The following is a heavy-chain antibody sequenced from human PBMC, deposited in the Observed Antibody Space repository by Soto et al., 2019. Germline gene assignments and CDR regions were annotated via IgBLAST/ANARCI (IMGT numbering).Heavy chain of an antibody. CDR3: ASGAHPRHKPRNYYYYRDV. V-gene: IGHV5-51*01. D-gene: IGHD3-10*01. CDR1: GYSFTSYW. Sequence: HGESLKISCKGSGYSFTSYWIGWVRQMPGKGLEWMGIIYPGDSDTRYSPSFQGQVTISADKSISTAYLQWSSLKASDTAMYYCASGAHPRHKPRNYYYYRDVWGKGTTVTAPS. CDR2: IYPGDSDT. J-gene: IGHJ6*03.